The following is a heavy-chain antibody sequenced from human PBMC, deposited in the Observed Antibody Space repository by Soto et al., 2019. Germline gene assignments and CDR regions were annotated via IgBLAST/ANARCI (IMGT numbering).Heavy chain of an antibody. D-gene: IGHD3-22*01. CDR1: GGTFSSYA. CDR2: IIPIFGTA. CDR3: ARPQSITMIVVVPTPFDY. V-gene: IGHV1-69*01. J-gene: IGHJ4*02. Sequence: QVQLVQSGAEVKKPGSSVKVSCKASGGTFSSYAISWVRQAPGQGLEWMGGIIPIFGTANYAQKFQGRVTITADESTSTAYMELSSRRSEDTAVYYCARPQSITMIVVVPTPFDYWGQGTLVTVSS.